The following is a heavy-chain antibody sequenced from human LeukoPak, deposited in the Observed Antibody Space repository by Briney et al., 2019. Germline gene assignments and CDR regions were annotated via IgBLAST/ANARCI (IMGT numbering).Heavy chain of an antibody. J-gene: IGHJ4*02. V-gene: IGHV3-48*03. CDR3: ARGYWSFDY. Sequence: GGSLRLSCVASRFTFSTSEMNWVRQAPGKGLEWVSYISSSGSIISYADSVKGRFTISRDNAKDSLYLQMNSLRAEDTAFYYCARGYWSFDYWGQGTLVTVSS. D-gene: IGHD3-10*01. CDR1: RFTFSTSE. CDR2: ISSSGSII.